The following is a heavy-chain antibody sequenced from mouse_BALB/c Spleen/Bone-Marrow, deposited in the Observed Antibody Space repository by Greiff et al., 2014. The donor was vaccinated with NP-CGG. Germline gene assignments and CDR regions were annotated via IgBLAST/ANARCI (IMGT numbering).Heavy chain of an antibody. D-gene: IGHD1-1*01. Sequence: VQLQQSGAELVRPGSPVKISCKASGYAFSRSWMNWVKQRPGQGLEWIGQIYPGDDDTNYSGKFKGRATLTADKSSGTAYMQLSSLTSEDSAVYFCAGSTPLAYWGQGTLVTVSA. V-gene: IGHV1-80*01. CDR3: AGSTPLAY. CDR1: GYAFSRSW. CDR2: IYPGDDDT. J-gene: IGHJ3*01.